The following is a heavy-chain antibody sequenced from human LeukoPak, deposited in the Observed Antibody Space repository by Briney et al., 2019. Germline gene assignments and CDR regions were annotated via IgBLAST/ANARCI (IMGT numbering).Heavy chain of an antibody. CDR3: AKKRPEVWFGEINWFDP. J-gene: IGHJ5*02. V-gene: IGHV3-23*01. Sequence: GGSLRLSCAASGFTFSSYAMSWVRQAPGKGLEWVSAISGSGGSTYYADSVKGRFTISRDNSKNTLYLQMNSLRAEDTAVYYRAKKRPEVWFGEINWFDPWGQGTLVTVSS. CDR2: ISGSGGST. CDR1: GFTFSSYA. D-gene: IGHD3-10*01.